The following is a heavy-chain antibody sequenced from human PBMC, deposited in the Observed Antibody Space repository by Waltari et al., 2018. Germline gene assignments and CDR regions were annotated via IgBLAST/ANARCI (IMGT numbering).Heavy chain of an antibody. D-gene: IGHD5-12*01. CDR1: GDSMSSPYW. CDR2: VYGGGRT. J-gene: IGHJ5*01. Sequence: QLQLQESAPGLVKPSGTLSLTCGVSGDSMSSPYWWSGVRQPPGKGMEWIGQVYGGGRTSDNPSFASRVTVALDTYNKQFSLTVTSATAADTAVYHCARDRGRGLYLDSWGPGLLVTVSP. V-gene: IGHV4-4*02. CDR3: ARDRGRGLYLDS.